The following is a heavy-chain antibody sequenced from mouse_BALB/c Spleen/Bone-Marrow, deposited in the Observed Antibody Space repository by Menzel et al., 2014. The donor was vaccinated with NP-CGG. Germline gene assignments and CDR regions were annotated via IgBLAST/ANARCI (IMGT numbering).Heavy chain of an antibody. Sequence: EVHLVESGGGLVQPKGSLKLSCAASGFSFNTSAMNWVRQTPGKGLEWVARMRSKTNNYATYYADSVKDRFTISRDDSQSMLYLQMNNLKTEDTAMYYCLRDSTNFYAMDYWGQGTSVTVSS. D-gene: IGHD4-1*02. V-gene: IGHV10S3*01. J-gene: IGHJ4*01. CDR2: MRSKTNNYAT. CDR3: LRDSTNFYAMDY. CDR1: GFSFNTSA.